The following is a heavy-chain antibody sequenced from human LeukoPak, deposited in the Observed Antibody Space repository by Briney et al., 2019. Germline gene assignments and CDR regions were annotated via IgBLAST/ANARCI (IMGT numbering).Heavy chain of an antibody. D-gene: IGHD3-22*01. CDR1: GYTFTGNY. CDR2: INPNSGGT. CDR3: ARDTLGSSGI. J-gene: IGHJ3*02. Sequence: ASVKVSCKASGYTFTGNYMHWVRQAPGQGFEWMGWINPNSGGTDYAQKFQGRVTMTRNTSISTAYMELSSLRSEDTAVYYCARDTLGSSGIWGQGTMVTVSS. V-gene: IGHV1-2*02.